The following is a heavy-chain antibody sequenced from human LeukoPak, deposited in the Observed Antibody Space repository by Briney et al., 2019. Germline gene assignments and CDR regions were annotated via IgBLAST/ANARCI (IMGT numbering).Heavy chain of an antibody. D-gene: IGHD3-3*01. CDR1: GYTFTDYY. J-gene: IGHJ4*02. Sequence: ASVKVSCKASGYTFTDYYIHWVQQAPGKGLEWLGRVDPEDGETIYVEKFQGRFTITADTSTDTAYMELTSLRSEDTAVYYCATMGTDFWDYWGQGTLVTVSS. CDR2: VDPEDGET. V-gene: IGHV1-69-2*01. CDR3: ATMGTDFWDY.